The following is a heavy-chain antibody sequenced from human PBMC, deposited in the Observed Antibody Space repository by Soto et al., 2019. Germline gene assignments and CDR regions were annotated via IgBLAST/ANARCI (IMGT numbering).Heavy chain of an antibody. CDR3: ARINRDYYYYYMDV. Sequence: GGSLRLSCAASGFTFSSYWMHWVRQAPGKGLVWVSRINSDGSSTSYADSVKGRFTISRDNAKNTLYLQMNSLRAEDTAVYYCARINRDYYYYYMDVWGKGTTVTVSS. J-gene: IGHJ6*03. CDR2: INSDGSST. V-gene: IGHV3-74*01. CDR1: GFTFSSYW.